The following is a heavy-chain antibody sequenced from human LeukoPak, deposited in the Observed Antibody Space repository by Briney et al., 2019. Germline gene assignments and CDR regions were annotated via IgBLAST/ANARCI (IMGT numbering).Heavy chain of an antibody. CDR1: GGSISSGDYY. CDR2: IYYSGST. Sequence: SSETLPLTCTVSGGSISSGDYYWSWIRQPPGKGLEWIGYIYYSGSTYYNPSLKSRVTISVDTSKNQFSLKLSSVTAADTAVYYCAREGTSARTVTIDYWGQGTLVTVSS. CDR3: AREGTSARTVTIDY. D-gene: IGHD4-17*01. J-gene: IGHJ4*02. V-gene: IGHV4-30-4*01.